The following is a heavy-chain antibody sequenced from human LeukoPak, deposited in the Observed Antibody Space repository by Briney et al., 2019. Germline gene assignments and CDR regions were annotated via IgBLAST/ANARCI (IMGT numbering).Heavy chain of an antibody. CDR2: INHSGST. J-gene: IGHJ4*02. Sequence: SETLSLTCAVYGGSFSGCYWSWIRQPPGKGLEWIGEINHSGSTNYNPSLKSRVTISVDTSKNQFSLKLSSVTAADTAVYYCARSTVDGDYTFDYWGQGTLVTVSS. CDR1: GGSFSGCY. D-gene: IGHD4-17*01. V-gene: IGHV4-34*01. CDR3: ARSTVDGDYTFDY.